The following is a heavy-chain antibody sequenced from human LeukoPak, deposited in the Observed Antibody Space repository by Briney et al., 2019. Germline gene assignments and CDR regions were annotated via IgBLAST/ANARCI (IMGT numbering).Heavy chain of an antibody. CDR1: GFTFSTYW. D-gene: IGHD5-18*01. CDR2: IKEDGSEK. CDR3: ARGYTCGY. V-gene: IGHV3-7*04. Sequence: GGSLRLSCSASGFTFSTYWMSWVRQAPGKGLEWVANIKEDGSEKNYADSVKGRSTISRDNAKNSLYLQMSSLRGEDTAVYYCARGYTCGYWGQGTLVIVSS. J-gene: IGHJ4*02.